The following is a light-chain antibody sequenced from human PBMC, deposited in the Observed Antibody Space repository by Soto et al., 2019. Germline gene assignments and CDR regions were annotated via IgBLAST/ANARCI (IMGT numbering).Light chain of an antibody. V-gene: IGKV3-15*01. J-gene: IGKJ1*01. Sequence: EIVMTQSPATLSVSPGERATLSCRASQSVRSNLAWYQQKPDQAPRLLIYGASTRATAFPARFSGSGSGTEFNLKIRRLQSEDFSVYYCQQYNNWPPWTFGQGTKVEIK. CDR2: GAS. CDR3: QQYNNWPPWT. CDR1: QSVRSN.